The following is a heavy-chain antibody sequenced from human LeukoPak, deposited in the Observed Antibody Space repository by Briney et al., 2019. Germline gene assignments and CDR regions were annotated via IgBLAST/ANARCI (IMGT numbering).Heavy chain of an antibody. V-gene: IGHV3-7*01. J-gene: IGHJ4*02. CDR1: GFTFSMSW. Sequence: GGSLRLSCAAPGFTFSMSWMTWVRQAPGKGLEWVASINGDGSEIHYVDSVKGRFTISRDNAKNSLYLQMNSLRAEDTAVYYCARDTRSSGWYYFDYWGQGTLVTVSS. D-gene: IGHD6-19*01. CDR2: INGDGSEI. CDR3: ARDTRSSGWYYFDY.